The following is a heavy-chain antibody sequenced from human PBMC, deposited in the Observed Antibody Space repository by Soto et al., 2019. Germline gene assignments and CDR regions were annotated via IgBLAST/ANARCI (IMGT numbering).Heavy chain of an antibody. Sequence: PGGSLRLSCVASGFKVGITYMTWVRQAPGEGLQLVSIMYSGGSTFYADSVKGRFTVSRDDSKNTLYLQMNNLTVGDTGVYYCTKTRSASRSPSDYWGQGTLVTVSS. CDR1: GFKVGITY. V-gene: IGHV3-53*01. CDR3: TKTRSASRSPSDY. J-gene: IGHJ4*02. D-gene: IGHD3-16*02. CDR2: MYSGGST.